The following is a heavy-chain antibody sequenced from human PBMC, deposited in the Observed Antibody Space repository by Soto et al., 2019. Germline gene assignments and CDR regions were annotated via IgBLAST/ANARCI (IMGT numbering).Heavy chain of an antibody. Sequence: PSETLSLTCTVSGGSISSSSYYWGWIRQPPGKGLEWIGSIYYSGSTYYNPSLKSRVTISVDTSKNQFSLKLSSVTAADTAVYYCARPAPGMLYSAFDYWGQGTLVTVSS. D-gene: IGHD2-8*01. CDR2: IYYSGST. CDR3: ARPAPGMLYSAFDY. CDR1: GGSISSSSYY. J-gene: IGHJ4*02. V-gene: IGHV4-39*01.